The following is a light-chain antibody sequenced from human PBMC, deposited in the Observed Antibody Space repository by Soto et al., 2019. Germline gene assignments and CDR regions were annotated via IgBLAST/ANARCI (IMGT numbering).Light chain of an antibody. CDR1: QIIRNF. CDR3: QPTFASPGT. CDR2: ASS. V-gene: IGKV1-39*01. J-gene: IGKJ3*01. Sequence: DIQMTQSPSSLSASVGDRVTITCRASQIIRNFVNWYQQTPGKAPKLLIYASSYLQNGVPSRFSGSGSVTEFALPIRGLQPAAYAIYYCQPTFASPGTFGHGTKVDAK.